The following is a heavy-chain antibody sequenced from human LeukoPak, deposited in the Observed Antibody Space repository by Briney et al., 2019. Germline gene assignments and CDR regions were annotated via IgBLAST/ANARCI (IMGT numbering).Heavy chain of an antibody. Sequence: HAGGSLRLSCAASGFTFSCYRMNWGRQAPGKGLGLVSANSGSGGSTYYADSVKGRFTISRDNSKNTLYLQMNSLRAEDTAVYYCAKGPLYYDILTGYDDLGDYWGQGTLVTVSS. J-gene: IGHJ4*02. V-gene: IGHV3-23*01. CDR3: AKGPLYYDILTGYDDLGDY. D-gene: IGHD3-9*01. CDR2: NSGSGGST. CDR1: GFTFSCYR.